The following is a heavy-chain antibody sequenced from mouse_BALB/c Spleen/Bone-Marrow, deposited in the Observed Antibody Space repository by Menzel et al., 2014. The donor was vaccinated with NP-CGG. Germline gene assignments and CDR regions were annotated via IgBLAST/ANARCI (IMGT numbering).Heavy chain of an antibody. D-gene: IGHD2-1*01. J-gene: IGHJ4*01. CDR3: TVPYGNYAGYYAMDY. CDR1: GYTFTSYW. Sequence: VQLQQSGTVLARPGASVKMSCKASGYTFTSYWMHWVKQRPGQGLEWIGAIYPGNSDTSYNQKFKGKAKLTAVTSTSTAYMELSSLTNEDSAVYYCTVPYGNYAGYYAMDYWGQGTSVTVSS. CDR2: IYPGNSDT. V-gene: IGHV1-5*01.